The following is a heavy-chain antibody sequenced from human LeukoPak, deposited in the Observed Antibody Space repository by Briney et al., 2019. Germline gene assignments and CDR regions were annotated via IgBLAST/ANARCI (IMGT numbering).Heavy chain of an antibody. Sequence: GGSLRLSCAASGFTFSSYAMHWVRQAPGKGLEWVAVISYDGSNKYYADSAKGRFTISRDNSKNTLYLQMNSLRAEDTAVYYCARERRHYDLWRGSFDYWGQGTLVTVSS. D-gene: IGHD3-3*01. CDR1: GFTFSSYA. CDR2: ISYDGSNK. J-gene: IGHJ4*02. CDR3: ARERRHYDLWRGSFDY. V-gene: IGHV3-30*04.